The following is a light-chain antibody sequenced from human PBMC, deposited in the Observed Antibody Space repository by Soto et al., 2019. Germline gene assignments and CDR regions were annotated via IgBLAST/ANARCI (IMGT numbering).Light chain of an antibody. V-gene: IGKV3-11*01. CDR1: QSVSXY. J-gene: IGKJ3*01. Sequence: EIVLTQSPXTLSLSPGXRATXSCXASQSVSXYLAWYQQKPGQAPRLLIYDASNRATGIPARFSGSGSGTDFTLTISSLEPEDFAVYYCQQRSNWPPRVTFGPGTKVDIK. CDR2: DAS. CDR3: QQRSNWPPRVT.